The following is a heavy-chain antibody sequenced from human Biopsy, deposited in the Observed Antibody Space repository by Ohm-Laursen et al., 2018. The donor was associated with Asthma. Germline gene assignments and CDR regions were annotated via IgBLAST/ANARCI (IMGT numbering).Heavy chain of an antibody. CDR3: ARKAGSCISRSCYSFHF. CDR1: GGTFNTYV. V-gene: IGHV1-69*01. D-gene: IGHD2-15*01. Sequence: SSVKVSCKSLGGTFNTYVIGWVRQAPGQGFEWMGGVNSVFGTTTYPQKFQDRVTITADDSTSTVYMELSSLRSEDTAVYYCARKAGSCISRSCYSFHFWGQGTLVTVSS. J-gene: IGHJ4*02. CDR2: VNSVFGTT.